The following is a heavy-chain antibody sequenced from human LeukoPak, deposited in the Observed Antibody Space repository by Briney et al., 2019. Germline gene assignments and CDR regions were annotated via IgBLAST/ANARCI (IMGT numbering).Heavy chain of an antibody. J-gene: IGHJ4*02. V-gene: IGHV3-74*01. CDR2: IKSDGSNT. D-gene: IGHD2-2*01. CDR1: GFSFSGYW. Sequence: GGSLRLSCAASGFSFSGYWMHWVRQTPGKGLVWVSRIKSDGSNTGYADSVKGRFTISRDNAKNTLYLQMNSLRAEDTAIYYCAKDRKYQLLLYYFDYWGQGTLVTVSS. CDR3: AKDRKYQLLLYYFDY.